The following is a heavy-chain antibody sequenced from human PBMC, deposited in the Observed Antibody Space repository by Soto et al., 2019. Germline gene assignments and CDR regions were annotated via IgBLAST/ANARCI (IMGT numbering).Heavy chain of an antibody. CDR3: ARDYLESDFDY. D-gene: IGHD3-3*01. J-gene: IGHJ4*02. CDR1: GFTFSSYS. CDR2: ISSSSSTI. V-gene: IGHV3-48*01. Sequence: GGSLRLSCAASGFTFSSYSMNWVRQAPGKGLEWVSYISSSSSTIYYADSVKGRFTISRDNAKNSLYLQMNSLRAEDTAVYYCARDYLESDFDYWGQGTLVTVSS.